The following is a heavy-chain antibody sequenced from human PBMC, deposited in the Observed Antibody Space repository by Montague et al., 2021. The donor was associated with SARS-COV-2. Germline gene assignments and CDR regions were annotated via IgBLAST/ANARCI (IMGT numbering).Heavy chain of an antibody. Sequence: SLNLSFSASGFPFSSYAMSWVRQAPGKGLEWVSVIYSGGSSTYYADSVKGRFTISRDNSKNTLYLQMNSLRAEDTAVYYCAKSRGIRYDSSGYYYPLDYWGQGTLVTVSS. CDR3: AKSRGIRYDSSGYYYPLDY. CDR1: GFPFSSYA. J-gene: IGHJ4*02. D-gene: IGHD3-22*01. V-gene: IGHV3-23*03. CDR2: IYSGGSST.